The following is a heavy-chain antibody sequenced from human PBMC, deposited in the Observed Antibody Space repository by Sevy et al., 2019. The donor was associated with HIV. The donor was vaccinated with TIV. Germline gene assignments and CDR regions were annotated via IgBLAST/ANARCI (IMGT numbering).Heavy chain of an antibody. CDR1: GYTFRSYG. D-gene: IGHD2-2*01. V-gene: IGHV1-18*01. J-gene: IGHJ4*02. CDR3: ARDKPQGVVVIPGAMWGGIDY. CDR2: ISPYTGDT. Sequence: ASVKVSCRASGYTFRSYGISWVRQTPGQGVEWMGWISPYTGDTDFARNVQARVSMTSDTSTSTAYMELRSLRSDDTAVYYCARDKPQGVVVIPGAMWGGIDYWGQGTPVTVSS.